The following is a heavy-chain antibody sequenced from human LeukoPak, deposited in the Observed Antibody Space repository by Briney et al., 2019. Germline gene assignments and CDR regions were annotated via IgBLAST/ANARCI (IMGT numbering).Heavy chain of an antibody. CDR3: ARAGRYCCSTSCYILFDP. J-gene: IGHJ5*02. D-gene: IGHD2-2*02. Sequence: PSETLSLTCTVSGGSISSGDYYWSWIRQPPGKGLEWIGYIYYSGSTYYNPSLKSRVTISVDTSKNQFSLKLCSVPAADTAVYYCARAGRYCCSTSCYILFDPWGQGTLVTVSS. V-gene: IGHV4-30-4*01. CDR1: GGSISSGDYY. CDR2: IYYSGST.